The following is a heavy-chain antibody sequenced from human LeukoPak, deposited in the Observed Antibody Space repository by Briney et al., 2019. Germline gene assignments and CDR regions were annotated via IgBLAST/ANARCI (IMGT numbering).Heavy chain of an antibody. CDR1: GFTFSDYY. Sequence: GGSLRLSCAASGFTFSDYYMGWIGQAPGKGLEWVSYMSSSGSTIYYADSVKGRFTISRDNAKNSLYLQMNSLRAEDTAVYYCARAEVTISENYWGQGTLVTVSS. CDR3: ARAEVTISENY. J-gene: IGHJ4*02. V-gene: IGHV3-11*01. CDR2: MSSSGSTI. D-gene: IGHD5-18*01.